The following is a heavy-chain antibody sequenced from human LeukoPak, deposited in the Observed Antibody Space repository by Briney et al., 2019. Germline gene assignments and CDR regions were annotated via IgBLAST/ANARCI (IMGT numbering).Heavy chain of an antibody. CDR2: IIPILGIA. CDR1: GGTFSSYA. J-gene: IGHJ6*02. D-gene: IGHD2-2*01. V-gene: IGHV1-69*04. Sequence: ASVKVSCKASGGTFSSYAISWVRQAPGQGLEWMGRIIPILGIANYAQKFQGRVTITADKSTSTAYMELSSLRSEDTAVYYCASGCTSCYPYYYYGMDVWGQGTTVTVSS. CDR3: ASGCTSCYPYYYYGMDV.